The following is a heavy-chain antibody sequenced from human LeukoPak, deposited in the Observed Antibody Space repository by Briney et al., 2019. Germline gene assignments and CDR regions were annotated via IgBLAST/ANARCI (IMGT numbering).Heavy chain of an antibody. CDR1: GFTFSSYW. D-gene: IGHD3-22*01. CDR2: ISSSSSTI. J-gene: IGHJ3*02. CDR3: AREDGRYYDSSGYYYFDAFDI. V-gene: IGHV3-48*01. Sequence: GGSLRLSCAASGFTFSSYWMNWVRQAPGKGLEWVSCISSSSSTIYYADSVKGRFTISRDNAKNSLYLQMNSLRAEDTAVYYCAREDGRYYDSSGYYYFDAFDIWGQGTMVTVSS.